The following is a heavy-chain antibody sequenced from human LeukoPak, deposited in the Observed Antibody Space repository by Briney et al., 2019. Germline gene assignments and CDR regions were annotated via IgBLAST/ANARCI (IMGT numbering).Heavy chain of an antibody. CDR1: GGSFSGYY. Sequence: PSETLSVTCAVYGGSFSGYYWSWIRQPPGNGLEWIGEINHSGSTNYNPSLKSRVTISVDTSKNQFSLKLSSVTAADTAVYYCARGSFSTPGYDILTGYKYWGQGTLVTVSS. D-gene: IGHD3-9*01. J-gene: IGHJ4*02. CDR2: INHSGST. CDR3: ARGSFSTPGYDILTGYKY. V-gene: IGHV4-34*01.